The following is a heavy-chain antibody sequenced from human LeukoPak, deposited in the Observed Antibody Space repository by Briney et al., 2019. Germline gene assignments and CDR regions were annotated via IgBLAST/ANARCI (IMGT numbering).Heavy chain of an antibody. Sequence: SETLSLTCTVSGGSITRSTDYWGWIRQPPGKGLEWIGSINYSGITYYNPSLKSRVTKSVDTSKNQFSLNLNSVTAADTAVYYCARHLLSPYYYDSSGSYLDYWGQGTLVTVSS. CDR1: GGSITRSTDY. CDR3: ARHLLSPYYYDSSGSYLDY. V-gene: IGHV4-39*01. CDR2: INYSGIT. D-gene: IGHD3-22*01. J-gene: IGHJ4*02.